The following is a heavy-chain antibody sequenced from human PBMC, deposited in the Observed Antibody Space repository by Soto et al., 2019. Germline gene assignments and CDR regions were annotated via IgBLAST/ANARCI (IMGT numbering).Heavy chain of an antibody. CDR2: IIPILNSP. Sequence: QVQLVQSGAEVKKPGSSVKVSREASGGTFGSYAITWVRRAPGQGLEWLGGIIPILNSPAYAQKFKARVVITADEITNTAYMELNSLRFDDTAVYYCAREAPYCTSATCPKFYDMDVWGQGTTVTVAS. CDR1: GGTFGSYA. V-gene: IGHV1-69*01. D-gene: IGHD2-2*01. J-gene: IGHJ6*02. CDR3: AREAPYCTSATCPKFYDMDV.